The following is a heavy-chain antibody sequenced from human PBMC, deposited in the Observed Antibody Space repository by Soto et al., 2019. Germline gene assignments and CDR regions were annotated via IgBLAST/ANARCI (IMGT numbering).Heavy chain of an antibody. CDR3: ARDSEWWFDP. CDR1: GGSINNHY. J-gene: IGHJ5*02. V-gene: IGHV4-59*11. CDR2: VYYNGIT. Sequence: SETLSLTCTVSGGSINNHYWSWIRQPPGKGLEWLGYVYYNGITNYNPSLKSRVTMSVDTSKNQFSLKLSSVTAADTAVYYCARDSEWWFDPWGQGSLVTVAS. D-gene: IGHD3-3*01.